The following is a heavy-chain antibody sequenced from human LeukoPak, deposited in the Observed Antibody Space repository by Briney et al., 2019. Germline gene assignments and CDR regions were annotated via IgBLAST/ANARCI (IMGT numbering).Heavy chain of an antibody. D-gene: IGHD6-13*01. Sequence: SETLSLTCTVSGGSISSYYWSWIRQPAGKGLEWIGRIYTSGSTNYNPSLKSRVTMSVDTSKNQFSLKLSSVTAADTAVYYCARVAAAGTPNHYYYYYYMDVWGKGTTVTISS. CDR1: GGSISSYY. CDR3: ARVAAAGTPNHYYYYYYMDV. J-gene: IGHJ6*03. CDR2: IYTSGST. V-gene: IGHV4-4*07.